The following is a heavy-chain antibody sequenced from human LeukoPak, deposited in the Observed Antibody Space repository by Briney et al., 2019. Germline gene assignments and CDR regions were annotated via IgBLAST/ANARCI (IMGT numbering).Heavy chain of an antibody. CDR2: MYLSGTT. V-gene: IGHV4-4*02. J-gene: IGHJ4*02. Sequence: SGTLSLTCTVSGDSINSLDLWSWVRQPPGKGLEWIGEMYLSGTTHSNPSVKSRVTISIDKSKNQFFLNLSSVTAADTAVYYCAGLVGRYSSGLYYYYFDYWGQGTLVTVSS. D-gene: IGHD3-22*01. CDR3: AGLVGRYSSGLYYYYFDY. CDR1: GDSINSLDL.